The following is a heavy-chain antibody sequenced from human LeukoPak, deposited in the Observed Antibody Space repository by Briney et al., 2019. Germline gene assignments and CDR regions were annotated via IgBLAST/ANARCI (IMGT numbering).Heavy chain of an antibody. CDR3: ARVWELPGGFDY. Sequence: GGSLRLSCAASGFTFSSYAMHWVRQAPGKGLEWVAVISYDGSNKYYADSVKGRFTISRDNSKNTLYLQMNSLRAEDTAVYYCARVWELPGGFDYWGQGTLVTVSS. J-gene: IGHJ4*02. CDR1: GFTFSSYA. V-gene: IGHV3-30*04. D-gene: IGHD1-26*01. CDR2: ISYDGSNK.